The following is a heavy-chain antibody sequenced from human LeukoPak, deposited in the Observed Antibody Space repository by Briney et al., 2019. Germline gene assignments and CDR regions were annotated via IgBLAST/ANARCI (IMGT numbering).Heavy chain of an antibody. Sequence: GGSLRLSCTVSGFTFSDYYMTWIRQAPGKGLEWLAYISTSGSIVSCADSVKGRFTISRDNAKSSVYLQIDSLRAEDTAMYYCARDRQFRLHDPWGQGILVTVSS. CDR1: GFTFSDYY. J-gene: IGHJ5*02. CDR2: ISTSGSIV. V-gene: IGHV3-11*01. D-gene: IGHD3-16*01. CDR3: ARDRQFRLHDP.